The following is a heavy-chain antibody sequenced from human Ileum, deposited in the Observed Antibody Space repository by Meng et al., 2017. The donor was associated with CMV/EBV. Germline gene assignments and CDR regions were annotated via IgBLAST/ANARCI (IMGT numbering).Heavy chain of an antibody. CDR3: VVLGSTTLPLES. J-gene: IGHJ4*02. Sequence: EVKFLESGGGVVQPGGSLRLSCAASGFTFNIYGMSWVRQAPGKGLEWVSLINGDSGTTYYADSVKGRFTVSRDNAKSTLYLQMNNLRVDDTATYYCVVLGSTTLPLESWGQGTLVTVSS. CDR2: INGDSGTT. CDR1: GFTFNIYG. D-gene: IGHD1-26*01. V-gene: IGHV3-23*01.